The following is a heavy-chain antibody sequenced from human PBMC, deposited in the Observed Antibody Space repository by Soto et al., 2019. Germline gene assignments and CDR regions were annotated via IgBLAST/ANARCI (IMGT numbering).Heavy chain of an antibody. CDR2: VYYNGIT. CDR1: RGTISSDY. CDR3: AGEVRGCTSTSCYSRALVP. Sequence: SETLSLTCSVSRGTISSDYWNWIRQPPGKGLEWIGYVYYNGITDYNPSLKSRVTISVDTSKRQFSLRLSSVTAADTAVYYCAGEVRGCTSTSCYSRALVPWGQGILVTVS. D-gene: IGHD2-2*01. J-gene: IGHJ5*02. V-gene: IGHV4-59*01.